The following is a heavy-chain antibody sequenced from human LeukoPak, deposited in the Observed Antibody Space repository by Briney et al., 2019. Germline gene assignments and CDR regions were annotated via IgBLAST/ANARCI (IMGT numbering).Heavy chain of an antibody. D-gene: IGHD6-13*01. J-gene: IGHJ4*02. CDR1: GFTFRNYG. CDR3: AKDKRAAAGTTGDY. V-gene: IGHV3-23*01. CDR2: TIGSGDSK. Sequence: PGGSLRLSCAASGFTFRNYGMSWVRQAPGKGLEWVSGTIGSGDSKFYADPVKGRFTISRDNSKNTLYLQMNSLRAEDTAVYYCAKDKRAAAGTTGDYWGQGTLVSVSS.